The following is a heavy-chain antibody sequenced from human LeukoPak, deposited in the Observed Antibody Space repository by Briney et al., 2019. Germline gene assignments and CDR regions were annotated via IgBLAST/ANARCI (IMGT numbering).Heavy chain of an antibody. V-gene: IGHV4-61*02. J-gene: IGHJ6*03. CDR3: ASAPVTTYYYYYYMDV. CDR2: VYTSGST. D-gene: IGHD4-17*01. CDR1: GGSISSDNYS. Sequence: PSETLSLTCTVSGGSISSDNYSWSWIRQPAGKGLEWIGRVYTSGSTNYNPSLKSRVTISVDTSKNQFSLKLSSVTAADTAVYYCASAPVTTYYYYYYMDVWGKGTTVTVSS.